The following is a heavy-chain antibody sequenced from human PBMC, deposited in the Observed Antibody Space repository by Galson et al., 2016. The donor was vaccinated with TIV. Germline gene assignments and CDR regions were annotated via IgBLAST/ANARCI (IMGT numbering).Heavy chain of an antibody. V-gene: IGHV5-51*03. CDR2: IYPGDSDT. CDR1: GYSFTTHW. J-gene: IGHJ6*03. CDR3: ARSPADPQYAYYYIDV. Sequence: QSGAEVKQSGESLKASCKASGYSFTTHWIGWVRQMPGKGLEWMGIIYPGDSDTRYSPSFQGQVTISADKSISTAYLQWSALRASDTAMYYCARSPADPQYAYYYIDVWGKGTTVTVSS. D-gene: IGHD4-11*01.